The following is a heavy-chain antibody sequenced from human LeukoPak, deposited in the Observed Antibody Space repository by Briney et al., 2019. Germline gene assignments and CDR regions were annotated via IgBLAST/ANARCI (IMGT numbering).Heavy chain of an antibody. CDR3: ATAYYDFWRQGAFDI. V-gene: IGHV4-59*08. J-gene: IGHJ3*02. CDR2: IYYSGST. D-gene: IGHD3-3*01. Sequence: SETLSLTCTVSGGSISSYYWSWTRQPPGRGLEWIGYIYYSGSTNYNPSLKSRVTISVDTSKNQFSLKLSSVTAADTAVYYCATAYYDFWRQGAFDIWGQGTMVTVSS. CDR1: GGSISSYY.